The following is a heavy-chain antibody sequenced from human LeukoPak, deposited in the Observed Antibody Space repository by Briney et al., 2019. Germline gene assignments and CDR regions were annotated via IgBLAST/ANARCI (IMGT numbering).Heavy chain of an antibody. Sequence: PSETLSLTCAVYGGSFSGYYWSWIRQPPGKGLEWIGEINHSGSTKYNPSLKSRVTISVDTSKNQFSLKLSSVTAADTAVYYCARVVSSSWYLMTYYYYYMDVWGKGTTVTVSS. D-gene: IGHD6-13*01. J-gene: IGHJ6*03. CDR1: GGSFSGYY. CDR2: INHSGST. CDR3: ARVVSSSWYLMTYYYYYMDV. V-gene: IGHV4-34*01.